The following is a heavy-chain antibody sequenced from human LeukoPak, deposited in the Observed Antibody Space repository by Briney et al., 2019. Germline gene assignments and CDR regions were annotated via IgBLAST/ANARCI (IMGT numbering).Heavy chain of an antibody. CDR1: GFTFNDYA. Sequence: GGSLRLSCAASGFTFNDYAMHWVRQAPGKGLEWVSLSWDSGNTYYADSVKGRFTISRDNSKNSLSLQMNSLRAEDTVLYYCAKGPGAAVGKRYIQHWGQGTLVTVSS. D-gene: IGHD6-13*01. CDR2: SWDSGNT. V-gene: IGHV3-43D*03. CDR3: AKGPGAAVGKRYIQH. J-gene: IGHJ1*01.